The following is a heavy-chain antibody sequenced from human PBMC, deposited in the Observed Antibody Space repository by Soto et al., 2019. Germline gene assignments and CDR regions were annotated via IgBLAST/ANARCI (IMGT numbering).Heavy chain of an antibody. CDR2: ISYDGSNN. J-gene: IGHJ5*02. V-gene: IGHV3-30-3*01. CDR1: GFTFSNYA. D-gene: IGHD6-13*01. Sequence: QVQLVESGGGVVQPGRSLRLSCAASGFTFSNYAMHWVRQAPGRGLEWVSVISYDGSNNYYADSVRSPFTISRDKSKTTLYLQTNSLGAEDTAAYSCARDSIPEGGTNWADNRFDPWGQGTLVTVSS. CDR3: ARDSIPEGGTNWADNRFDP.